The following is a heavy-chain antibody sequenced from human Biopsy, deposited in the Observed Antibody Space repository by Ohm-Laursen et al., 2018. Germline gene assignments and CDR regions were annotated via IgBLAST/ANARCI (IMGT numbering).Heavy chain of an antibody. CDR2: IYYNGNT. J-gene: IGHJ4*02. CDR3: ARGRGQNYFDY. Sequence: PSQTLSLTCTVSGGSISIGGSYWSWIRQHPGKGLEWIGYIYYNGNTNYNPSLKSRVSMSVDASKNQFSLKLSSVTVADTAVYFCARGRGQNYFDYWGQGIPVTVSS. CDR1: GGSISIGGSY. V-gene: IGHV4-31*03.